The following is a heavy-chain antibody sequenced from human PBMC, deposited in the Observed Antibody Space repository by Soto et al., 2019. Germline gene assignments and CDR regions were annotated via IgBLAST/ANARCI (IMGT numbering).Heavy chain of an antibody. V-gene: IGHV3-23*01. CDR1: GFTFSSYA. CDR2: ISGSGGST. D-gene: IGHD6-13*01. J-gene: IGHJ3*02. Sequence: PGGSLRLSCAASGFTFSSYAMSWVRQAPGKGLEWVSAISGSGGSTYYADSVKGRFTISRDNSKNTLYLQMNSLRAEDTAVYYCARLPFGEQQLVRGGAFDIWGQGTMVTVSS. CDR3: ARLPFGEQQLVRGGAFDI.